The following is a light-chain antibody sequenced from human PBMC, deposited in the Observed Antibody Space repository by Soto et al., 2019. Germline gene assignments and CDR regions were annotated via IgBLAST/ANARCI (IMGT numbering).Light chain of an antibody. CDR2: GAS. J-gene: IGKJ2*01. CDR3: QQYKGCPPYT. Sequence: EILMTQSQATLSFSPGERATLSCRASQSISSNVAWYQQKPGQAPRLLIYGASTRATGVPARFSGGGSGTEFTLTISSLQSDDFAVYFCQQYKGCPPYTFGRGTKLEIK. V-gene: IGKV3-15*01. CDR1: QSISSN.